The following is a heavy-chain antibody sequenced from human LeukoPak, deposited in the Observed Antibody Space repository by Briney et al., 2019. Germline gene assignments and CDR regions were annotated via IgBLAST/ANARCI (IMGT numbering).Heavy chain of an antibody. J-gene: IGHJ4*02. V-gene: IGHV3-49*03. CDR3: TREGVGGYSYGYCY. D-gene: IGHD5-18*01. CDR2: IRSKAYGGTT. Sequence: GGSLRLSCTASGFTFGDYAMSWFRQAPGKGLEWVGFIRSKAYGGTTEYAASVKGRFTISRDDSKSIAYLQMNSLKTEDTAVYYCTREGVGGYSYGYCYWGQGTLVTVSS. CDR1: GFTFGDYA.